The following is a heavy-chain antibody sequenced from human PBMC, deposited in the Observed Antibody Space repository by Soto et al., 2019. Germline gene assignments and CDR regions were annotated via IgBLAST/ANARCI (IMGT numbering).Heavy chain of an antibody. V-gene: IGHV3-7*01. J-gene: IGHJ4*02. Sequence: PGGSLRLSCAASGFTFSSYWMSWVRQAPGKGLEWVANIKQDGSEKYYVDSVKGRFTISRDNAKNSLYLQMNSLRAEDTAVYYCARDHGIAVAETHFDYWGQGTLVTAPQ. CDR3: ARDHGIAVAETHFDY. CDR2: IKQDGSEK. D-gene: IGHD6-19*01. CDR1: GFTFSSYW.